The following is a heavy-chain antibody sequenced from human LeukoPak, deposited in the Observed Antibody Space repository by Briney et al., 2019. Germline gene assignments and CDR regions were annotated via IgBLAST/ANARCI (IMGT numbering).Heavy chain of an antibody. CDR1: GGSISSVGDS. D-gene: IGHD3-10*01. CDR3: ARGQITMVRGVIITHDAFDI. J-gene: IGHJ3*02. Sequence: PSETLSLTCAVSGGSISSVGDSWSWIRQPPGKGLEWIGYIYHSGSTYYNPSLKSRVTISVDRSKNQFSLKLSSVTAADTAVYYCARGQITMVRGVIITHDAFDIWGQGTMVTVSS. CDR2: IYHSGST. V-gene: IGHV4-30-2*01.